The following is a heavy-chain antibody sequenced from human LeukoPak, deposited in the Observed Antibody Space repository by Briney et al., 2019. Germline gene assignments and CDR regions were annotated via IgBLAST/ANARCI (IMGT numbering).Heavy chain of an antibody. J-gene: IGHJ5*02. CDR1: GFTFSSYS. D-gene: IGHD3-22*01. V-gene: IGHV3-21*01. CDR3: ARDYYDSSGYYDR. Sequence: TGGSLRLSCAASGFTFSSYSMNWVRQAPGKGLEWVSSISSSSSYIYYADSVKGRFTISRDNAKNSLYLQMNSLRAEDTAVYYCARDYYDSSGYYDRWGLGTLVTVSS. CDR2: ISSSSSYI.